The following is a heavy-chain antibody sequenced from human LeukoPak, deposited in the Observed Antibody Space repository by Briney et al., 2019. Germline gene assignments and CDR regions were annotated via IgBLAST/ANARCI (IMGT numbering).Heavy chain of an antibody. CDR3: ARHKKGRIVGAMTGSWFDP. V-gene: IGHV4-34*01. J-gene: IGHJ5*02. CDR1: GGSFSGYY. D-gene: IGHD1-26*01. CDR2: INHSGST. Sequence: KPSETLSLTCAVHGGSFSGYYWSWIRQPPGKGLEWIGEINHSGSTNYNPSLKSRVTISVDTSKNQFSLKLSSVTAADTAVYYCARHKKGRIVGAMTGSWFDPWGQGTLVTVSS.